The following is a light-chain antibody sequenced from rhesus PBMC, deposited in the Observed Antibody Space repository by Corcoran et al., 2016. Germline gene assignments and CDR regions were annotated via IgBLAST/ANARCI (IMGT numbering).Light chain of an antibody. J-gene: IGKJ2*01. V-gene: IGKV1-36*02. CDR1: QGISDY. CDR3: LQGYSTPYS. CDR2: AES. Sequence: DIQMTQSPSSLSASVGDRVTITCRASQGISDYLSWYQQKPGKTPKRMIYAESSLESGVPSRFGGSGSGTYFPLTISILQPEDFAAYYSLQGYSTPYSVGRGTKVEIK.